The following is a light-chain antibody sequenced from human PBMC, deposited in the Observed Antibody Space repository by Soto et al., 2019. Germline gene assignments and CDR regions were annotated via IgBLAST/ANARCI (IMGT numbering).Light chain of an antibody. CDR3: QQYNTWPYT. Sequence: ERVMTQSPATLSVSPGERATLSCRASQSVNNNLAWYQQAPGQAPRLLIYGASTRATGIPARFSGSGSGTDFPLTISSLQSEDFAIYYCQQYNTWPYTFGQGTKLEI. J-gene: IGKJ2*01. CDR1: QSVNNN. CDR2: GAS. V-gene: IGKV3-15*01.